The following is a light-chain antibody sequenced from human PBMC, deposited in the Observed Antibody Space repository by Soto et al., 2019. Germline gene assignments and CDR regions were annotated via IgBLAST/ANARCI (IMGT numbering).Light chain of an antibody. CDR2: SIS. CDR3: QQYGSSRPPWT. J-gene: IGKJ1*01. CDR1: QSVTSGF. Sequence: EIVLTQSPGTLSLSPGERATLSCRASQSVTSGFLAWYQQKPGQAPRLLIYSISTRATGIPDRFSGSGSGTDFTLTISRLEPEDFAVYYCQQYGSSRPPWTFGQGIKVDIK. V-gene: IGKV3-20*01.